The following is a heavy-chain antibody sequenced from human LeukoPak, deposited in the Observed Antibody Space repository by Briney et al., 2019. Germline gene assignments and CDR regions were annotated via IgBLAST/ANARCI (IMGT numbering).Heavy chain of an antibody. V-gene: IGHV1-2*02. CDR1: GYTFTGYY. CDR2: INPNCGGT. D-gene: IGHD3-3*01. J-gene: IGHJ4*02. CDR3: ARTRITIFGVVMYYFDY. Sequence: ASVKVSCKASGYTFTGYYMHWVRQAPGQGLEWMGWINPNCGGTNYAQKFQGRVTMTRDTSISTAYMELSKLSSVTAADTAVYYCARTRITIFGVVMYYFDYWGQGTLVTVSS.